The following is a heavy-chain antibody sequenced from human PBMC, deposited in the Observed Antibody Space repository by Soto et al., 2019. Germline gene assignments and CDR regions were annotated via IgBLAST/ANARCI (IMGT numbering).Heavy chain of an antibody. CDR3: ASGIQLWLRRINNGYSG. D-gene: IGHD5-18*01. J-gene: IGHJ4*02. CDR2: IIPMFGTA. CDR1: GGTFSTYA. Sequence: QVQLVQSGAEVKKPESSVKVSCKAPGGTFSTYAISWVRQAPGQGLEWMGGIIPMFGTANYAQRFQDRVTLTADEPTNTVYMELSSLRSEATAVYFCASGIQLWLRRINNGYSGWGQGTLVTVSS. V-gene: IGHV1-69*12.